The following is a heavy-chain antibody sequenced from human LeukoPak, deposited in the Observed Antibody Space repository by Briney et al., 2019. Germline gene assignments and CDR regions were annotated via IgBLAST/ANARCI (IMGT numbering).Heavy chain of an antibody. CDR2: ISYDGSNK. D-gene: IGHD1-26*01. J-gene: IGHJ4*02. Sequence: GGSLRLSCAASGFTFSSYGMHWVRQAPGKGLEWVAVISYDGSNKYYADSVKGRFIISRDDSKNTLYLQMNSLRAEDTAVYYCAKARGIFGSYLPFDYWGQGTLVTVSS. CDR1: GFTFSSYG. V-gene: IGHV3-30*18. CDR3: AKARGIFGSYLPFDY.